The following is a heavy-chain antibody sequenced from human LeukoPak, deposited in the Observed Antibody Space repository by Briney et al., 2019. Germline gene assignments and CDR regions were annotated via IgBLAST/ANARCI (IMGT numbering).Heavy chain of an antibody. V-gene: IGHV4-30-2*01. J-gene: IGHJ4*02. CDR1: GSSISSDGYY. CDR3: ARGADDILTPFDY. CDR2: INHSGST. Sequence: SETLSLTCTVSGSSISSDGYYWSWIRQPPGKGLEWIGEINHSGSTNYNPSLKSRVTISVDTSKNQFSLKLSSVTAADTAVYYCARGADDILTPFDYWGQGTLVTVSS. D-gene: IGHD3-9*01.